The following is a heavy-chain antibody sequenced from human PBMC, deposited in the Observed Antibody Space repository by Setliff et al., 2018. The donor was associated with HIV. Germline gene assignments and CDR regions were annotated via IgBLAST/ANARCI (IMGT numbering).Heavy chain of an antibody. CDR2: IYYSGNT. Sequence: SETLSLTCTVSGGSSSSSSFYRGWIRQPPGKGLEGIGSIYYSGNTYYNPSLKSRVTISVDTSKNQFSLKLSSVTAADTAVYYCARPFDWGSSHPLGYWSQGTLVTVSS. D-gene: IGHD3-9*01. J-gene: IGHJ4*02. CDR1: GGSSSSSSFY. CDR3: ARPFDWGSSHPLGY. V-gene: IGHV4-39*01.